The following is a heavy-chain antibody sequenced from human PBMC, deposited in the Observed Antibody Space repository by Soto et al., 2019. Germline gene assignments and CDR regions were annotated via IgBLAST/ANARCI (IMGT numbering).Heavy chain of an antibody. CDR2: IIPILGIA. Sequence: QVQLVQSGAEVKQPGSSVKVSCKASGGTFSSYTISWVRQAPGQGLEWMGRIIPILGIANYAQKFQGRVTITADKSTSTAYMELSSLRSEDTAVYYCASLILSEDYYYYYYMDVWGKGTTVTVSS. CDR3: ASLILSEDYYYYYYMDV. J-gene: IGHJ6*03. V-gene: IGHV1-69*02. CDR1: GGTFSSYT. D-gene: IGHD2-15*01.